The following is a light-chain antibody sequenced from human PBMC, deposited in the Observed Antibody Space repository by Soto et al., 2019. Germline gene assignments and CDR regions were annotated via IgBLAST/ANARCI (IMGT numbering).Light chain of an antibody. CDR3: QQSYSTPYT. V-gene: IGKV1-39*01. J-gene: IGKJ5*01. CDR1: QTISSY. Sequence: DIRMTQSPSSLSASVGDRVTITRRASQTISSYLNWYQQKPGKAPKLLIYAASSLQSGVPSRFSGSGSGTDFTLTISSLQPEEYATYYCQQSYSTPYTFGQGTRLEIK. CDR2: AAS.